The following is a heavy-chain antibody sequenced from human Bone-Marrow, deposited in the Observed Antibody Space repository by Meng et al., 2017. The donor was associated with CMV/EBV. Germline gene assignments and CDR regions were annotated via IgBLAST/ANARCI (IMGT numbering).Heavy chain of an antibody. D-gene: IGHD3-3*01. Sequence: GESLKISCAASGFTFSSYWMHWVRQAPGKGLVWVSRINSDGSSTSYADSVKGRFTISRDNAKNSLYLQMNSLRAEDTAVYYCARAPEYYDFWSGYYPGRVLYYYYGMDVWGQGTTVTVSS. J-gene: IGHJ6*02. CDR3: ARAPEYYDFWSGYYPGRVLYYYYGMDV. CDR2: INSDGSST. V-gene: IGHV3-74*01. CDR1: GFTFSSYW.